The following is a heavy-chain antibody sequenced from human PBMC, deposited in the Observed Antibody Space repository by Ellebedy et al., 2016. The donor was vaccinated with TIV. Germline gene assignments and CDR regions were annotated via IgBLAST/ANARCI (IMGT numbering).Heavy chain of an antibody. Sequence: KVSCKGSGYNFASYWISWVRQMPGKGLEWMGKINPSDSDTNYSPSFQGHVSFSADTSISPAYFQWSGLQTSDTAIYYWATQLERRGGASSWGQGTLVTVSS. J-gene: IGHJ5*02. CDR3: ATQLERRGGASS. V-gene: IGHV5-10-1*01. CDR2: INPSDSDT. CDR1: GYNFASYW. D-gene: IGHD6-25*01.